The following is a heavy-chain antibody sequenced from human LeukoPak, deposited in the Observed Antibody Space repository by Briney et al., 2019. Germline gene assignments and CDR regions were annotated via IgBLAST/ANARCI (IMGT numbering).Heavy chain of an antibody. CDR3: ARVAAAGNDY. CDR2: IYYSGST. CDR1: GGSISSYY. J-gene: IGHJ4*02. D-gene: IGHD6-13*01. V-gene: IGHV4-59*01. Sequence: SETLSLTCTVSGGSISSYYWSWIRQPPGKGLEWIGYIYYSGSTNYNPSLKSRVTISVDTSKNQFSQKLSSVTAADTAVYYCARVAAAGNDYWGQGTLVTVSS.